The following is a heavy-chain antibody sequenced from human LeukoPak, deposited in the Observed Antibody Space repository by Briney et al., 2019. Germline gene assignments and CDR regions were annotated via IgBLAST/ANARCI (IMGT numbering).Heavy chain of an antibody. Sequence: SETLSLTCAVSDGSIISYYWSWIRQPPGKGLEWIGYIYYSGSTNYNPSLKSRVTISVDTSKNRFSLKLSSVTAADTAVYYCARVRAPAMATTDYYFDYWGQGTLVTVSS. CDR1: DGSIISYY. CDR3: ARVRAPAMATTDYYFDY. CDR2: IYYSGST. V-gene: IGHV4-59*01. J-gene: IGHJ4*02. D-gene: IGHD5-24*01.